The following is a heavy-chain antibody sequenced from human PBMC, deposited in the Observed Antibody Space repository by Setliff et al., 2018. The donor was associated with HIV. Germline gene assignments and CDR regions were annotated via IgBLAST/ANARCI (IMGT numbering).Heavy chain of an antibody. D-gene: IGHD3-16*01. Sequence: PGGSLRLSCEASGFIFSRYWMSWVRQAPGKGLEWVANIKEDGSEKYYVDSVKGRFTVSRDNAENPVYLQMNGLRVDDTALYYCTRDGGEYWGEGTLVTVSS. CDR2: IKEDGSEK. V-gene: IGHV3-7*03. J-gene: IGHJ4*02. CDR3: TRDGGEY. CDR1: GFIFSRYW.